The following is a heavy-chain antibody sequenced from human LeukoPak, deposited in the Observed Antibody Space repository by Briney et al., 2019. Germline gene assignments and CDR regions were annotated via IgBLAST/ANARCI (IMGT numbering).Heavy chain of an antibody. CDR2: IYPGDSDT. V-gene: IGHV5-51*01. CDR1: GYSFSNYW. D-gene: IGHD4-23*01. CDR3: ARLTLMTTMITPYDY. Sequence: GESLKISCQGSGYSFSNYWIGWVRQVPGKGLEWMGIIYPGDSDTRYSPSFQGQVTISTDKSISTAYLQWSSLKASDTAMYYCARLTLMTTMITPYDYWGQGTLVTVSS. J-gene: IGHJ4*02.